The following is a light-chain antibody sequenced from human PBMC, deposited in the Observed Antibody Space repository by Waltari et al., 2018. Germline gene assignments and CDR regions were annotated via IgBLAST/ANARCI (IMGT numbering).Light chain of an antibody. CDR2: DVY. CDR3: SSFADNYNLI. Sequence: QSALTQPRSVSGSPGQSVTISCSGTDNVIATSHHVSWLQHRPGEAPQLLIYDVYKRPSGVPDRFSASRSGNTASLISSWLQIEDEADYYCSSFADNYNLIFGGGATLTVL. CDR1: DNVIATSHH. J-gene: IGLJ2*01. V-gene: IGLV2-11*02.